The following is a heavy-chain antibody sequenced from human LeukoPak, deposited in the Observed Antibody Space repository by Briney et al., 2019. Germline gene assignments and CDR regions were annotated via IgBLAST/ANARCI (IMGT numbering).Heavy chain of an antibody. J-gene: IGHJ6*03. D-gene: IGHD2-15*01. CDR1: GYTFTGYY. CDR3: ARTGVVAAPREYYYYYMDV. CDR2: INPNSGGT. V-gene: IGHV1-2*02. Sequence: ASVKVSCKASGYTFTGYYMHWVRQAPGQGLEWMGWINPNSGGTNDAQKFQGRVTMTRDMSTSTVYMELSSLRSEDTAVYYCARTGVVAAPREYYYYYMDVWGKGTTVTVSS.